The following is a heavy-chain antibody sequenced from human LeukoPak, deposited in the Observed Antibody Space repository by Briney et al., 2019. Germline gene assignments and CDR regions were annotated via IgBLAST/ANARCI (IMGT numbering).Heavy chain of an antibody. J-gene: IGHJ5*02. D-gene: IGHD2-15*01. CDR3: ARDPRYCSGGSCYNFRFDP. CDR1: GYTFTSYY. CDR2: INPSGGST. V-gene: IGHV1-46*01. Sequence: ASVRVSCKASGYTFTSYYMHWVRQAPGQGLEWMGIINPSGGSTSYAQKFQGRVTMTRDTSTSTVYMELSSLRSEDTAVYYCARDPRYCSGGSCYNFRFDPWGQGTLVTVSS.